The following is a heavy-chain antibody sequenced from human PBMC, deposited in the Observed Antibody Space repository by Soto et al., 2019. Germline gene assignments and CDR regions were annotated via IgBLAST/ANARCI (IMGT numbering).Heavy chain of an antibody. CDR2: ISSSSSTI. CDR1: GFPFSSYS. Sequence: GGSLRLSCAASGFPFSSYSMIWVRQAPGKGLEWVSYISSSSSTIYYADSVKGRFTISRDNAKNSLYLQMNSLRDEDTAVYYCARSSGSYDIGYYYYGMDVWGQGTTVTVSS. CDR3: ARSSGSYDIGYYYYGMDV. D-gene: IGHD3-10*01. J-gene: IGHJ6*02. V-gene: IGHV3-48*02.